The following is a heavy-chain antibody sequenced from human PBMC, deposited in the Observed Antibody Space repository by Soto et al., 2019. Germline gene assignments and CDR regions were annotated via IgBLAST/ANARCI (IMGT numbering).Heavy chain of an antibody. CDR2: IIPIFGTA. CDR1: GGTFSSYA. D-gene: IGHD1-26*01. J-gene: IGHJ4*02. Sequence: SVKVSCKASGGTFSSYASSWVRQAPGQGLEWMGGIIPIFGTANYAQKFQGRVTITADESTSTAYMELSSLRSEDTAVYYCAREIVGAYFDYWGQGTLVTVSS. CDR3: AREIVGAYFDY. V-gene: IGHV1-69*13.